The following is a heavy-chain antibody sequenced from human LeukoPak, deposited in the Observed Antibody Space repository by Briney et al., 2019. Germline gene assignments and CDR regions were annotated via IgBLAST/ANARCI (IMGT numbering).Heavy chain of an antibody. CDR1: GFTFNNFA. V-gene: IGHV3-23*01. CDR2: ITGSGYNT. J-gene: IGHJ5*02. CDR3: ARGIAPGKIDWFDP. D-gene: IGHD6-13*01. Sequence: SRGSLRLSCAASGFTFNNFAMSWVRQAPGRGLEWISSITGSGYNTFYADSVKGRFTISRDNSENTLHLQLSSLRAEDTAVYYCARGIAPGKIDWFDPWGQGTLVTVSS.